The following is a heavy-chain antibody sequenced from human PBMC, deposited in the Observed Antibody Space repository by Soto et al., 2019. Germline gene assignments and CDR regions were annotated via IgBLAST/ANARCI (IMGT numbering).Heavy chain of an antibody. CDR2: ISYEGSNT. Sequence: QVQLVESGGGVVQPGRSLRLSCVASGFTFGTYAIHWVRQAPGKGLQWVALISYEGSNTYYADSVKGRFTVARDNYKSTLYLQMNRLRPEETGVYYCGRVTPRNNLYYFAGMDVWGQGTSVTVSS. V-gene: IGHV3-30-3*01. J-gene: IGHJ6*02. CDR1: GFTFGTYA. D-gene: IGHD3-22*01. CDR3: GRVTPRNNLYYFAGMDV.